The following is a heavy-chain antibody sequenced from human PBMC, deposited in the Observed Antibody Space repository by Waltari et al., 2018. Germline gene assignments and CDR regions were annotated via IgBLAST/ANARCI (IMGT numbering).Heavy chain of an antibody. D-gene: IGHD4-17*01. J-gene: IGHJ5*02. CDR3: ARAYPVKKPTLGWFDP. CDR1: GYSISSGYY. CDR2: IYHSGGT. Sequence: QVQLQESGPGLVKPSETLSLTCAVSGYSISSGYYWGWIRQPPGKGLEWIGSIYHSGGTYYNPSLKSRVTISVDTSKNQFSLKLSSVTAADTAVYYCARAYPVKKPTLGWFDPWGQGTLVTVSS. V-gene: IGHV4-38-2*01.